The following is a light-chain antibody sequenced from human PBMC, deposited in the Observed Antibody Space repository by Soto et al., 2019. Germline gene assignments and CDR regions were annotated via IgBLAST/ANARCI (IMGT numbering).Light chain of an antibody. Sequence: QSVLTQPPSASGSPGQSVTISCTGTSSDVGAYNFVSWYQQHPGKAPKLLISEVSKCSSGVPDRFSGSKSGNTASLTVSGLQADDEAEYYCSSYTRSNTYVFGSGTKLTVL. CDR2: EVS. J-gene: IGLJ1*01. V-gene: IGLV2-8*01. CDR3: SSYTRSNTYV. CDR1: SSDVGAYNF.